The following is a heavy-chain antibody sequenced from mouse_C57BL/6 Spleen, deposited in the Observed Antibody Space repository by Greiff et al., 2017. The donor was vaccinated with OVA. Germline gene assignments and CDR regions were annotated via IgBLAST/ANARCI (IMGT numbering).Heavy chain of an antibody. CDR1: GFTFSSYA. Sequence: EVQLQESGGGLVKPGGSLKLSCAASGFTFSSYAMSWVRQTPEKRLEWVATISDGGSYTYYPDNVQGRFTISRDNAKNNLYLQMSHLKSEDTAMYYCARDRGYGTSAWFAYWGQGTLVTVSA. J-gene: IGHJ3*01. CDR2: ISDGGSYT. CDR3: ARDRGYGTSAWFAY. V-gene: IGHV5-4*01. D-gene: IGHD1-1*01.